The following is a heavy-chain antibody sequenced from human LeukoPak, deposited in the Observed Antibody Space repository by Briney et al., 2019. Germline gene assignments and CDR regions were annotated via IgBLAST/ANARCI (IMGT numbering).Heavy chain of an antibody. CDR3: AAAGASNGGAFDI. J-gene: IGHJ3*02. Sequence: PGGSLRLSCAASGFTFSSYAMHWVRQAPGKGLECVSVLYGGGGTYYADSVKGRFTISRDKSKNTLYLQMNSLRAEDTAVYYCAAAGASNGGAFDIWGQGTMVTVSS. D-gene: IGHD6-13*01. CDR1: GFTFSSYA. CDR2: LYGGGGT. V-gene: IGHV3-53*01.